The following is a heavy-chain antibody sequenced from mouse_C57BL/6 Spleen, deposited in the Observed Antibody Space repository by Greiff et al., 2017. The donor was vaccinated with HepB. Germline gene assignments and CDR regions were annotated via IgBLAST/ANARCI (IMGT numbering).Heavy chain of an antibody. CDR2: IYPGSGST. D-gene: IGHD2-3*01. CDR1: GYTFTSYW. Sequence: VQLQQSGAELVKPGASVKMSCKASGYTFTSYWITWVKQRPGQGLEWIGDIYPGSGSTNYNEKFKSKATLTVDTSSSTAYMQLSSLTSEDSAVYYCARKDGYYEPFAYWGQGTLVTVSA. CDR3: ARKDGYYEPFAY. V-gene: IGHV1-55*01. J-gene: IGHJ3*01.